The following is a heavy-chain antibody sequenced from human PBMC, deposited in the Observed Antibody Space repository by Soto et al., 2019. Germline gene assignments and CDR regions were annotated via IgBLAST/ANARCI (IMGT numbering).Heavy chain of an antibody. J-gene: IGHJ4*02. CDR3: VGVGYYGSGSYYNVD. Sequence: QVQLQESGPGLVKPSETLSLTCTVSGGSISSYYWSWIRQPAGKGLEWIGRIYTSGSTNYNPSLKSRVTMSVDTSKNQFSLKLSSVTAADTAVYYCVGVGYYGSGSYYNVDWGQGTLVTVSS. CDR1: GGSISSYY. D-gene: IGHD3-10*01. V-gene: IGHV4-4*07. CDR2: IYTSGST.